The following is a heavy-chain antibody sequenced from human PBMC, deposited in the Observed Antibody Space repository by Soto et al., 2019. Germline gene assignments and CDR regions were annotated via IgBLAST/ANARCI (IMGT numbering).Heavy chain of an antibody. CDR1: GFTFSSYA. CDR2: ISYDGSNK. CDR3: ARAGRVVKDSYFDY. V-gene: IGHV3-30-3*01. Sequence: SLRLSCAASGFTFSSYAMHWVRQAPGKGLEWVAVISYDGSNKYYADSVKGRFTISRDNSKNTLYLQMNSLRAEDTAVYYCARAGRVVKDSYFDYWGQGTLVTVSS. J-gene: IGHJ4*02. D-gene: IGHD2-8*02.